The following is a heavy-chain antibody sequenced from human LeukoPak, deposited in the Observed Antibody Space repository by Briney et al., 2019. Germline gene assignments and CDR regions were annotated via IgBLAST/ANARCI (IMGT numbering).Heavy chain of an antibody. CDR1: GSTFSSHT. V-gene: IGHV3-48*04. CDR3: ARVLRNGGSYYY. D-gene: IGHD2-15*01. Sequence: GGSLRLSCAASGSTFSSHTMNWVRQAPGKGLEWVSYISSTSSIIYYADSVKGRFTVSRDNAKNSLYLQMNSLRAEDTAVYYCARVLRNGGSYYYWGQGTLVTVSS. J-gene: IGHJ4*02. CDR2: ISSTSSII.